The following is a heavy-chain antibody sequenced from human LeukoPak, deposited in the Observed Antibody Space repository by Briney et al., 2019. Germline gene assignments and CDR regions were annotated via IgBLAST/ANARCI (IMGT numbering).Heavy chain of an antibody. CDR2: VDANGRTT. D-gene: IGHD5-24*01. Sequence: PEGSLRLSCSASGFTVTHYAMHWVRQAPGKGLEYVSAVDANGRTTYYADSVKGRFTISRDDSKNTLYLHMSSLRPEDTAIYYCYCRDDLPAWGQGTLVTISS. V-gene: IGHV3-64D*06. CDR3: YCRDDLPA. J-gene: IGHJ5*02. CDR1: GFTVTHYA.